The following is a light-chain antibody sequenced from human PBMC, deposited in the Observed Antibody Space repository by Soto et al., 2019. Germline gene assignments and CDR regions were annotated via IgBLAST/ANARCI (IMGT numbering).Light chain of an antibody. Sequence: EIVLTQSPDTLSLSPGERATLSCRASQSVSGNYLAWYQQKPGQAPRLIIYGASSGATGIPDRFRGSGSGTDFTLTISSLQPDDFATYYCQQYNSYWTFGQGTKVEIK. CDR2: GAS. V-gene: IGKV3-20*01. CDR3: QQYNSYWT. J-gene: IGKJ1*01. CDR1: QSVSGNY.